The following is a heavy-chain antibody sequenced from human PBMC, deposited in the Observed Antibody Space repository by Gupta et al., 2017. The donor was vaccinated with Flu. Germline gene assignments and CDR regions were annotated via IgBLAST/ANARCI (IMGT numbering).Heavy chain of an antibody. V-gene: IGHV3-30*18. Sequence: QVQLVESGGGVVQPGRSLRLSCAASGFTFSSYGMHWVRQAPGKGLEWVAVISYDGSNKYYADSVKGRFTISRDNSKNTLYLQMNSLRAEDTAVYYCAKDGYSSGYFDYWGQGTLVTVSS. CDR2: ISYDGSNK. D-gene: IGHD6-19*01. CDR1: GFTFSSYG. CDR3: AKDGYSSGYFDY. J-gene: IGHJ4*02.